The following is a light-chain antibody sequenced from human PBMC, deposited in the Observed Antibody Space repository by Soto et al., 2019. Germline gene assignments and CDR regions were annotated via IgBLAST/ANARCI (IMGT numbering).Light chain of an antibody. Sequence: IQLTQSPSSLSASVGDIVTIPCRASQGISNHLAWYQQKPGKLPKLLVYAASTLQSGVPSRFSGSGSGTDFTLTISSLQPEDVATYHCQKYNSAPPWTFGQGAKVDI. CDR3: QKYNSAPPWT. V-gene: IGKV1-27*01. CDR2: AAS. CDR1: QGISNH. J-gene: IGKJ1*01.